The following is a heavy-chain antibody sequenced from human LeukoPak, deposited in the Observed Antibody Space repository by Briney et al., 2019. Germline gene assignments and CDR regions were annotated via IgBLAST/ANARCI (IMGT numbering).Heavy chain of an antibody. Sequence: ASVKVSCKASGYTFTSYGISWVRQAPGQGLEWMGWISVYNGNTNYAQKFQGRVTITADESTSTAYMELSSLRSEDTAVYYCARWRFGDGYNPVYFDYWGQGTLVTVSS. CDR3: ARWRFGDGYNPVYFDY. J-gene: IGHJ4*02. D-gene: IGHD5-24*01. CDR1: GYTFTSYG. V-gene: IGHV1-18*01. CDR2: ISVYNGNT.